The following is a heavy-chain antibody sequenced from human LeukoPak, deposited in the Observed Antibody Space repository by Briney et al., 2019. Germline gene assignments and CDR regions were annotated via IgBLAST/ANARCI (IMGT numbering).Heavy chain of an antibody. J-gene: IGHJ4*02. CDR3: ARVPANYFDY. V-gene: IGHV4-59*12. Sequence: SETLSLTCAVSGDSISGFYWSWIRQPPGKGLEWIGYIYYSGSTYYNPSLKSRVTISVDTSKNQFSLKLSSVTAADTAVYYCARVPANYFDYWGQGTLVTVSS. CDR1: GDSISGFY. CDR2: IYYSGST.